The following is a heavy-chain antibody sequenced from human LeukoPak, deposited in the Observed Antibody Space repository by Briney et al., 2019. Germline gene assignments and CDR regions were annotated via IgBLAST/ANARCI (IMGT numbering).Heavy chain of an antibody. CDR2: ISYSGSST. CDR1: GFTFSSYA. CDR3: ARSAVRGVIGWFDP. J-gene: IGHJ5*02. Sequence: GGSLRLSCAASGFTFSSYAMNWVRQAPGKGLEWVSVISYSGSSTYYADSVKDRFTISRDNSKNTLYLQMNSLRAEDTAVYYCARSAVRGVIGWFDPWGQGTLVTVS. D-gene: IGHD3-10*01. V-gene: IGHV3-23*01.